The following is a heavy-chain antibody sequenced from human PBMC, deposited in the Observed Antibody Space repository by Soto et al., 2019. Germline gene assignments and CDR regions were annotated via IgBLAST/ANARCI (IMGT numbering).Heavy chain of an antibody. Sequence: QVQLVESGGGVVEPGRSLRLSCAASGFTFSSYAMHWVRQAPGKGLEGVAVISHDGSITYYSDSVKGRFTMSRDNSNNTLFLQMSSLRSEDTAIYYCAKDQYWESHFYYFMDLWGRGTTVTVSS. J-gene: IGHJ6*03. CDR1: GFTFSSYA. D-gene: IGHD3-16*01. CDR3: AKDQYWESHFYYFMDL. V-gene: IGHV3-30*15. CDR2: ISHDGSIT.